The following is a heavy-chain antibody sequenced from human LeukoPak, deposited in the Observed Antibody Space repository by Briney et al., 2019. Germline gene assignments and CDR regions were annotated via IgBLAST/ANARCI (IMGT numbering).Heavy chain of an antibody. CDR1: AFIFSGRW. V-gene: IGHV3-7*03. CDR2: IKEDGSER. D-gene: IGHD2-2*02. J-gene: IGHJ6*02. Sequence: GGSLRLSCEGSAFIFSGRWMNWVRQTPGKGLEWVASIKEDGSERQYVDSVKGRFSISRDNTKGSLFLQLNSLRAEDTAVYYCAKGTNISCYSNMDVWGQGSTVTVSS. CDR3: AKGTNISCYSNMDV.